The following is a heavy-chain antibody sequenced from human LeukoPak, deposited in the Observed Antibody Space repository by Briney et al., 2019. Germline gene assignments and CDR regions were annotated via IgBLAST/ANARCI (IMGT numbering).Heavy chain of an antibody. D-gene: IGHD2-2*01. Sequence: SETLSLTCTVSGGSISSGSYYWSWIRQPAGKGLEWIGRIYTSGSTNYNPSLKSRVTISVDTSKNQFSLKLSSVTAADTAVYYCAREGCSSTSCYSYDYYYYMDVWGKGTTVTVSS. CDR1: GGSISSGSYY. CDR2: IYTSGST. J-gene: IGHJ6*03. CDR3: AREGCSSTSCYSYDYYYYMDV. V-gene: IGHV4-61*02.